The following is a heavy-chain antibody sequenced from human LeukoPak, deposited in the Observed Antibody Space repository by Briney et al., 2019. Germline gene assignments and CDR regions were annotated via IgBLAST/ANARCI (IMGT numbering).Heavy chain of an antibody. Sequence: GGSLRLSCAASGFTFSSYAMSWVRQAPGKGLEWVSSIIASGGSTYYADSVRGRFTISRDNSKNTVYLQMSTLRAEDTAVYYCAKGAGGSYGLYYFDYWGQGTLVTVSS. D-gene: IGHD3-10*01. J-gene: IGHJ4*02. CDR1: GFTFSSYA. CDR2: IIASGGST. V-gene: IGHV3-23*01. CDR3: AKGAGGSYGLYYFDY.